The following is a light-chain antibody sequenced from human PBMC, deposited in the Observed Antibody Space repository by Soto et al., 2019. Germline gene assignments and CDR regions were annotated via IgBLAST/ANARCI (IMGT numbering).Light chain of an antibody. V-gene: IGLV2-11*01. J-gene: IGLJ1*01. CDR3: CSSAGSYSYV. Sequence: QSALTQPRSVSGSPGQSVTLSCTGTSSDVGSYNYVSWYQHHPGKAPKVMIYDVTKRPSGVPDRFSGYKSGNTASLTISGLQSEDEADYYCCSSAGSYSYVFGTGTKLTVL. CDR2: DVT. CDR1: SSDVGSYNY.